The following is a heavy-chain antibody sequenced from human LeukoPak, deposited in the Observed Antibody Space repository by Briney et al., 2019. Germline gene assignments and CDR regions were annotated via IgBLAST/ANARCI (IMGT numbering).Heavy chain of an antibody. CDR3: ARGLKKIINYYDSRGHNWFDP. D-gene: IGHD3-22*01. Sequence: SETLSLTCTVSGGSISSYYWSWIRQPPGKGLEWIGYIYYSGSTNYNPSLKSRVTISVDTSKNQFSLKLSPVTAADTAVYYCARGLKKIINYYDSRGHNWFDPWGQGTLVTVSS. V-gene: IGHV4-59*12. J-gene: IGHJ5*02. CDR1: GGSISSYY. CDR2: IYYSGST.